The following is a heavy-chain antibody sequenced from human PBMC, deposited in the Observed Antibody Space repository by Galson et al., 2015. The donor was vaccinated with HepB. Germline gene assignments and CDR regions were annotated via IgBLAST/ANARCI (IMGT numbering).Heavy chain of an antibody. J-gene: IGHJ5*02. CDR1: GFTFGDHS. CDR2: IRNKRTRFAT. V-gene: IGHV3-72*01. D-gene: IGHD6-6*01. CDR3: VREWGSSSAGPHRFSP. Sequence: SLRLSCAASGFTFGDHSMDWVRQTPGKGLEWVGRIRNKRTRFATEYAASVRGRFTISRDDSNNVLYLQLSSVKVDDTAVYFCVREWGSSSAGPHRFSPWGQGTRVTVSS.